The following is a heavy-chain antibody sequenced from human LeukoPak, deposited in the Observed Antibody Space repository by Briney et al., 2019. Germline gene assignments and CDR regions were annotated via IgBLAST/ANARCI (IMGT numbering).Heavy chain of an antibody. CDR3: ARANFLYCSSTSCLFDY. CDR1: GYTFTDYY. J-gene: IGHJ4*02. V-gene: IGHV1-2*02. Sequence: ASVKVSCKASGYTFTDYYMHWVRQAPGQGFEWMGWIIPNDGDTYYAQKFQGRVTMTRDTSISTAHMEVRRLRSDDTAVYHCARANFLYCSSTSCLFDYWGQGTLVTVSS. CDR2: IIPNDGDT. D-gene: IGHD2-2*01.